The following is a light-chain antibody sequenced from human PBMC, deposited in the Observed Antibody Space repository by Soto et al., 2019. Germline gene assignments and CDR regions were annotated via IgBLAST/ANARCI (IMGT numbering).Light chain of an antibody. Sequence: QSALTQPPSASGSPGQSVTISCTGTSSDVGGYNYVSWYQQHPGKAPKLIIYEVTKRPSGVPDRFSGSKSGNTASLTVSGLQAEDEADYYSSSSYVGSDNLVFGGGTQLTVL. V-gene: IGLV2-8*01. CDR1: SSDVGGYNY. CDR2: EVT. CDR3: SSSYVGSDNLV. J-gene: IGLJ2*01.